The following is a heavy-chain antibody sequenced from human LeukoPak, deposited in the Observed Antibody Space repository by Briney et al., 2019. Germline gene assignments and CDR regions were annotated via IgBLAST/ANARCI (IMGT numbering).Heavy chain of an antibody. V-gene: IGHV3-21*01. CDR3: ARDLRWLADY. CDR1: GFTFSSYS. Sequence: GGSLRLSCAASGFTFSSYSMNWVRQAPGKGLEWVSSISSSSSYIYFADSVKGRFTISRDNAKNSLYLQMNSLRAEDTAVYYCARDLRWLADYWGQGTLVTVSS. J-gene: IGHJ4*02. CDR2: ISSSSSYI. D-gene: IGHD6-19*01.